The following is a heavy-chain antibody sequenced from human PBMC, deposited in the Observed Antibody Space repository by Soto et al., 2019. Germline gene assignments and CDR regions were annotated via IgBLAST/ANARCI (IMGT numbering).Heavy chain of an antibody. CDR3: ANLAGYCSGNSCHGDYAMDV. CDR1: GGSISSKSYS. CDR2: FYYSENT. V-gene: IGHV4-39*01. Sequence: SETLSLTCSVSGGSISSKSYSWGWIRQPPGKGLEWIGTFYYSENTYYNPSLKSRVTISVDTSKNQFSLKLSSVTAADTAVYYCANLAGYCSGNSCHGDYAMDVGGQGTTVTVS. D-gene: IGHD2-2*01. J-gene: IGHJ6*02.